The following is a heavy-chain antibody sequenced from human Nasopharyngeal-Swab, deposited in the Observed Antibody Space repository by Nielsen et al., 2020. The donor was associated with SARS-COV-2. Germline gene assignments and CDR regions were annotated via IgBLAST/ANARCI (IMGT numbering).Heavy chain of an antibody. CDR3: AKGGYSGYDPLGMDV. D-gene: IGHD5-12*01. V-gene: IGHV3-30*18. CDR2: ISYDGSNE. Sequence: WMRQAPGQGLEWVAVISYDGSNEYYADSVKGRFTISRDNSKNTLYLQMNSLRAEDTAVYYCAKGGYSGYDPLGMDVWGQGTTVTVSS. J-gene: IGHJ6*02.